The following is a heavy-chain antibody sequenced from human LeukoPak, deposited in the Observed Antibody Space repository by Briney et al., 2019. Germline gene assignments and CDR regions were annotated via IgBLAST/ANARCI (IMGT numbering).Heavy chain of an antibody. CDR1: GFTFSSYW. Sequence: GGSLRLSCAASGFTFSSYWMSWVRRAPGKGLEWVANIKQDGSDTYSVDSVRGRFTISRDNAKNSLFLQMDSLRGDDTAVYYCVRTRGWAYFDYWGQGTLVTVSS. D-gene: IGHD6-19*01. V-gene: IGHV3-7*01. CDR2: IKQDGSDT. CDR3: VRTRGWAYFDY. J-gene: IGHJ4*02.